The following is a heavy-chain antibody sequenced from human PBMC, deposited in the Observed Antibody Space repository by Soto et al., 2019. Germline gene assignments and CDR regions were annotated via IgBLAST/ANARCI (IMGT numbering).Heavy chain of an antibody. CDR2: ITCSAGTT. CDR3: AKCMQACWNYYAHHI. V-gene: IGHV3-23*01. J-gene: IGHJ4*01. CDR1: GFTFSSYS. Sequence: PGGSLTLSCTASGFTFSSYSRTWVRQPPGTGLEWVAHITCSAGTTYYADSVKGRFTISRDTSRNTVYLQMTSMRAEDTALYYCAKCMQACWNYYAHHIWGQGTLVTVSS. D-gene: IGHD2-8*01.